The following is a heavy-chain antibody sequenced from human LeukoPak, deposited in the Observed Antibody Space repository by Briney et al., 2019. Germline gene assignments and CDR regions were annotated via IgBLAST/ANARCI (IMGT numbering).Heavy chain of an antibody. V-gene: IGHV3-74*01. Sequence: PGGSLRLSCAASGFTFSSYWMHWVRQVPGKGPVWVSRIGTDGITTTYADYVKGRFTISRDSAKNTLYLQMNSLRAEDTAVYYCARDKYGGNSNAFDIWGQGTLVSVSS. J-gene: IGHJ3*02. CDR2: IGTDGITT. D-gene: IGHD4-23*01. CDR1: GFTFSSYW. CDR3: ARDKYGGNSNAFDI.